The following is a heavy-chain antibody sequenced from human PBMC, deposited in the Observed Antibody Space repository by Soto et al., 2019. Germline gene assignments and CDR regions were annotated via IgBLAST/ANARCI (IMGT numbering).Heavy chain of an antibody. CDR1: GFTFSSYW. V-gene: IGHV3-7*05. Sequence: EVQLVESGGGLVQPGGSLRLSCAASGFTFSSYWMSWVRQAPGKGLEWVANIKQDGSEKYYVDSVKGRFTISRDNAKNTLYLQMNSLRAEDPAVYYCARETGYSSGWYDPGGYYGMDVWGQGTTVTVSS. CDR2: IKQDGSEK. J-gene: IGHJ6*02. CDR3: ARETGYSSGWYDPGGYYGMDV. D-gene: IGHD6-19*01.